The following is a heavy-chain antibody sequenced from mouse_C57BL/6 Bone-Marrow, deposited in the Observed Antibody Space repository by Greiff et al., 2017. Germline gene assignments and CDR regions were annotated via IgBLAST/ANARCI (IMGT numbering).Heavy chain of an antibody. CDR2: IYPGDGDT. D-gene: IGHD3-1*01. Sequence: QVQLKESGAELVKPGASVKISCKASGYAFSSYWMNWVKQRPGKGLEWIGQIYPGDGDTNYNGKFKGKATLTADKSSSTAYMQLSSLTSADSAVYFCAGYNPYWYFDVWGTGTTVTVSS. CDR3: AGYNPYWYFDV. J-gene: IGHJ1*03. CDR1: GYAFSSYW. V-gene: IGHV1-80*01.